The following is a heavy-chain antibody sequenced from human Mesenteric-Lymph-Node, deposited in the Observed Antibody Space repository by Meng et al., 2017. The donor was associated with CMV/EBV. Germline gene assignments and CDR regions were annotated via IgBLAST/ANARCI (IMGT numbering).Heavy chain of an antibody. CDR3: VREHITIFGVVMYGMDV. J-gene: IGHJ6*02. CDR1: GFSLKNHL. V-gene: IGHV3-7*01. CDR2: VKEEGRET. D-gene: IGHD3-3*01. Sequence: GESLKISCAASGFSLKNHLMKRVRQAPGKGLEWVANVKEEGRETCYVDSVKGRLTFSRDNAKNTLFLQMNRLRAEDTAVYYCVREHITIFGVVMYGMDVWGQGTAVTVSS.